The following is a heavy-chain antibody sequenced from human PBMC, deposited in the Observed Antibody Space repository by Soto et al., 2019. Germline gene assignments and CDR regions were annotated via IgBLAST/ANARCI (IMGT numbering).Heavy chain of an antibody. V-gene: IGHV3-30*18. J-gene: IGHJ4*02. CDR2: ISYDGSNK. Sequence: GGSLRLSCAASGFTFSSYGMHWVRQAPGKGLEWVAVISYDGSNKYYADSVKGRFTISRDNSKNTLYLQMNSLRAEDTAVYYCAKDKTQAAFDYWGQGTLVTVSS. D-gene: IGHD6-25*01. CDR3: AKDKTQAAFDY. CDR1: GFTFSSYG.